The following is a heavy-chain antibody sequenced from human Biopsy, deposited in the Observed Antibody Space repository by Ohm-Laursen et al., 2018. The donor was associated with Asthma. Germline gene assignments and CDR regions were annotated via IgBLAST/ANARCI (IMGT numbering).Heavy chain of an antibody. Sequence: SLRLSCAASGFTFSGYTMNWVRQAPGKGLEWVSSITSSSSYIFYADSVKGRFTISRDNPRNSLYLQMNSLRAEDTAVYYCARDAPTGGYIDYWGLGTLVTGAS. V-gene: IGHV3-21*01. D-gene: IGHD7-27*01. CDR3: ARDAPTGGYIDY. J-gene: IGHJ4*02. CDR1: GFTFSGYT. CDR2: ITSSSSYI.